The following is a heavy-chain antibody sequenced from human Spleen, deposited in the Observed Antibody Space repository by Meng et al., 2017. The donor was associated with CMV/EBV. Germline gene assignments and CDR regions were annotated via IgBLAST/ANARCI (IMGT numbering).Heavy chain of an antibody. CDR1: GYTFTDNY. Sequence: AEAMIFSKASGYTFTDNYINWVRQAPGQGLEWMGWINTKSGGTIPAQRFQGRVTKTRDTSINSAYMEVRGLTSDDTAVYYCARDRENLCQYYVPEVGATTVLVLDYWGQGTLVTVSS. J-gene: IGHJ4*02. CDR3: ARDRENLCQYYVPEVGATTVLVLDY. D-gene: IGHD1-26*01. CDR2: INTKSGGT. V-gene: IGHV1-2*02.